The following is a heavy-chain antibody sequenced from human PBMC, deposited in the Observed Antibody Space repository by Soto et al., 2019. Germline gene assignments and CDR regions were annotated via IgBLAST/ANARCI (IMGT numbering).Heavy chain of an antibody. D-gene: IGHD1-26*01. CDR1: GDSISSDRYF. J-gene: IGHJ4*02. V-gene: IGHV4-39*01. CDR2: IYYRGST. CDR3: ARRGSKGAYFDY. Sequence: QVHLQESGPGLVQPSETLSLTCTVSGDSISSDRYFWGWIRQTPGKEREWIASIYYRGSTTHNPSLKSRVSMSVDESKNQCSLKLSSVTAADAAVYYCARRGSKGAYFDYWGQGALVTVSS.